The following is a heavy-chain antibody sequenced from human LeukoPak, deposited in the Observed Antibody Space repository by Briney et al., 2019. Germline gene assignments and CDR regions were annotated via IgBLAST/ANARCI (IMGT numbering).Heavy chain of an antibody. V-gene: IGHV4-4*07. J-gene: IGHJ5*02. D-gene: IGHD2-15*01. CDR3: VRHRCSGGNCYPNWFDP. CDR1: GDSISVYN. Sequence: SQTLSLTCTDPGDSISVYNWSCIPHPPQKGLEWIGRIYTSGSTNYNPSLKSRVTMSVDTSKNQFSLKLNSVTAADTAVYYCVRHRCSGGNCYPNWFDPWGQGTRVTVSS. CDR2: IYTSGST.